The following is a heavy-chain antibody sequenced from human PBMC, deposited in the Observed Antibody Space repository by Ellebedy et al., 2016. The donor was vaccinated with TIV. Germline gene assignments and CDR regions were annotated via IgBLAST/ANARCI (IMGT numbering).Heavy chain of an antibody. Sequence: PGGSLRLSCAASGFTSSDFRLTWVPQVPGMGLDWVASTSSTSRYKYYGTSVKGRFTISRDNAKNSLYLQMDSLRAEDTAIYYCARDRTKWGSGSKYWGHGTLVTVSS. V-gene: IGHV3-21*01. CDR2: TSSTSRYK. CDR3: ARDRTKWGSGSKY. CDR1: GFTSSDFR. D-gene: IGHD7-27*01. J-gene: IGHJ4*01.